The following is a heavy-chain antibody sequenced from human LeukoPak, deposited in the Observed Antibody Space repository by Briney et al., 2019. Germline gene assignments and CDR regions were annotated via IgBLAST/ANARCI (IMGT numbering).Heavy chain of an antibody. CDR3: ARRKGSGSGFALYYYYYMDV. V-gene: IGHV4-30-4*07. CDR2: IYYSGST. D-gene: IGHD3-10*01. Sequence: SETLSLTCAVSGGSISSGGYSWSWIRQPPGKGLEWIGYIYYSGSTYYNPSLKSRVTISVDTSKNQFSLKLSSVTAADTAVYYCARRKGSGSGFALYYYYYMDVWGKGTTVTISS. J-gene: IGHJ6*03. CDR1: GGSISSGGYS.